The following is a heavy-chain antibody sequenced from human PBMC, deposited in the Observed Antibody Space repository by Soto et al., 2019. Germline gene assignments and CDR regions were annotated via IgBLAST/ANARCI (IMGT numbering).Heavy chain of an antibody. J-gene: IGHJ6*02. CDR1: GGSISSGGYY. CDR3: ASDRMTANYDYYGMGV. V-gene: IGHV4-31*03. D-gene: IGHD5-18*01. Sequence: QVQLQESGPGLVKPSQTLSLTCTVSGGSISSGGYYWSWIRQHPGKGLEWIGYIYYSGSTYYNPYRKGRVTVSVYTSKNQFSLKLSYVTAADTAVYYCASDRMTANYDYYGMGVWGQGTTVTVSS. CDR2: IYYSGST.